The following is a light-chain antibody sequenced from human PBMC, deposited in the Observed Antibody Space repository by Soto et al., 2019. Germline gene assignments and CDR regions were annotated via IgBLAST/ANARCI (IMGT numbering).Light chain of an antibody. V-gene: IGKV1-39*01. CDR3: QQSYSPPHMYT. Sequence: DIQMTQSPSSLSASVGDRVTITCRASQTISSSLNWYQQKPGKAPDLLIYAASNLQSGVPSRFSGSGSGSDFTLTISSLQPEDFATYYCQQSYSPPHMYTFGQGPRLEIK. J-gene: IGKJ2*01. CDR2: AAS. CDR1: QTISSS.